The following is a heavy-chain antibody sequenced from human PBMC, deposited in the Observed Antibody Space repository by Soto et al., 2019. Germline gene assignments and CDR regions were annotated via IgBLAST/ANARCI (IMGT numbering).Heavy chain of an antibody. CDR2: LSNTGRRT. V-gene: IGHV3-23*01. Sequence: LRLSCVVSVFPFGANAMSWVRQAPEKGLEWVSGLSNTGRRTSYADSVKGRFNISRDNSENTVYLQMNSLRVEDTAVYYCATEMGATQGPFDNWGQGTLVTVSS. CDR3: ATEMGATQGPFDN. D-gene: IGHD1-26*01. CDR1: VFPFGANA. J-gene: IGHJ4*02.